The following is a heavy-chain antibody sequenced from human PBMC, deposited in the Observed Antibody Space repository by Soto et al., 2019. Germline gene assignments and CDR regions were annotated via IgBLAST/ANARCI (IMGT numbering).Heavy chain of an antibody. CDR3: AGSGYYPNYFDY. CDR1: GGSFSGYY. D-gene: IGHD3-22*01. J-gene: IGHJ4*02. CDR2: IYHSGST. Sequence: PSETLSLTCAVYGGSFSGYYWSWVRQPPGKGLEWIGEIYHSGSTNYNPSLKSRVTISVDRSKNQFSLKLSSVTAADTAVYYCAGSGYYPNYFDYWGQGTLVTVSS. V-gene: IGHV4-34*01.